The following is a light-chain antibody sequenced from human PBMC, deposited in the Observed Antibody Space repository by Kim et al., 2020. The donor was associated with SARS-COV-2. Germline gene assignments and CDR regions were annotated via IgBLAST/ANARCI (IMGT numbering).Light chain of an antibody. Sequence: DIQMTQSPSSLSASVGDRVTITCRASQIMSTYLNWYQLKPGKAPKLLIYAASSLQSGVPSRFSGSGSETDFTLTISSLQPEDFATYHYQQSYTSPYTYGQRTKLEI. CDR1: QIMSTY. CDR3: QQSYTSPYT. V-gene: IGKV1-39*01. J-gene: IGKJ2*01. CDR2: AAS.